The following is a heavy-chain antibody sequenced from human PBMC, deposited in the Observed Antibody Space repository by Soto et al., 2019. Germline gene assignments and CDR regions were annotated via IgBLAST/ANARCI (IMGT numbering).Heavy chain of an antibody. D-gene: IGHD1-26*01. CDR3: ARWCYSGTNDASYWFDP. CDR1: GYSFTSYW. CDR2: IDPSDSYT. J-gene: IGHJ5*02. V-gene: IGHV5-10-1*01. Sequence: GESLKISCKGSGYSFTSYWISWVRQMPGKGLEWMGRIDPSDSYTNYSPSFQGHVTISADKSISTAYLQWSSLKASDTAMYYCARWCYSGTNDASYWFDPWGQGTLVTVSS.